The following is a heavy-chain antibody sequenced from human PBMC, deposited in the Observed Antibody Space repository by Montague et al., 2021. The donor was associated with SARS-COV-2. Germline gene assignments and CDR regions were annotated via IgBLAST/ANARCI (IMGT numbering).Heavy chain of an antibody. J-gene: IGHJ6*02. Sequence: SLRLSCAASGFIFSNCAITWVRQAPGKGLEWVSSMSDSGVSRDYXDSVKGRFTISRDSSKNTLYLQMNSLIVEDTAVYYCAKDTATSRRAVALMDVWGQGTTVIVSS. D-gene: IGHD6-19*01. V-gene: IGHV3-23*01. CDR3: AKDTATSRRAVALMDV. CDR1: GFIFSNCA. CDR2: MSDSGVSR.